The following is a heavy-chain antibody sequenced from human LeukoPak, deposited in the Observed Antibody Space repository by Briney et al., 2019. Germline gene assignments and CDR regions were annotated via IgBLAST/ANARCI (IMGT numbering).Heavy chain of an antibody. CDR3: ARAPRYYYDSSGYFFH. D-gene: IGHD3-22*01. CDR1: GYSFTDKY. CDR2: INPNSGGT. J-gene: IGHJ4*02. Sequence: ASVKVSCKASGYSFTDKYMHWVRQAPGQGLEWMGWINPNSGGTNYAQKFQGRVTMTTDTSMSTAYMELSRLTSDDTAVYYCARAPRYYYDSSGYFFHWGQGTLVTVSS. V-gene: IGHV1-2*02.